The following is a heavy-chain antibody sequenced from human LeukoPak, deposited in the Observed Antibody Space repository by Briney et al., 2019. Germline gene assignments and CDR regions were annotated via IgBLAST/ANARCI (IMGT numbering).Heavy chain of an antibody. CDR2: INRDGSEK. D-gene: IGHD3-3*01. J-gene: IGHJ4*02. Sequence: GGSLRLSCVVSGFTLSSRWVMWVRQAPGEGLEWMTNINRDGSEKNYVDSVKGRFTITRDNAENSLYLQMNSLKVEDSAIYYCATYDSWSGYNIAYWGQGTLVTVSS. CDR1: GFTLSSRW. CDR3: ATYDSWSGYNIAY. V-gene: IGHV3-7*03.